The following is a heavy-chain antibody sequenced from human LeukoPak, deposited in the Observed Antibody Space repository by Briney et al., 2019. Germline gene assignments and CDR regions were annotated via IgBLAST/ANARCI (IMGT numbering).Heavy chain of an antibody. CDR2: IWPNGSNK. V-gene: IGHV3-33*01. CDR3: VGELLTAAGTIGAFDI. Sequence: GRSLRLSCAASGFTFSTYGMHWVRQAPGKGLEWVAVIWPNGSNKYHADSVKGRFTISRDNSKSTLFLQMSSLAVEDTAVYYCVGELLTAAGTIGAFDIWGRGTMVTVSS. CDR1: GFTFSTYG. D-gene: IGHD6-13*01. J-gene: IGHJ3*02.